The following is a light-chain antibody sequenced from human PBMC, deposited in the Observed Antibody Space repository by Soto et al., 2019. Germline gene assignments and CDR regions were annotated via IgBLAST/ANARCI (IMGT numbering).Light chain of an antibody. CDR2: GAS. V-gene: IGKV3-15*01. Sequence: IVMAQTQDTLFLSQLEGPTLSCRASQIVSSRLAGYQHQPCQAPRLLIYGASTRASGIPARFSGSGSETDFTLTISSLQSEDSAVYYCQQYHKWLLITFGHGARLEIK. J-gene: IGKJ5*01. CDR1: QIVSSR. CDR3: QQYHKWLLIT.